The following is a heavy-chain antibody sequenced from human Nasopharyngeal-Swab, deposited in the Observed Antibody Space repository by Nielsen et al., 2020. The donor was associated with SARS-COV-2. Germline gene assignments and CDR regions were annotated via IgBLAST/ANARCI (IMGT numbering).Heavy chain of an antibody. J-gene: IGHJ4*02. V-gene: IGHV3-33*01. Sequence: GGSLRLCCAACGLTLSSYGMHWVRQAPGKGLEWVAVIWYDGSNKYYADSVKGRFTISRDNSKNTLYLQMNSLRAEDTAVYYCARGYIITKTDYYFDYWGQGTLVTVSS. CDR3: ARGYIITKTDYYFDY. D-gene: IGHD3-10*01. CDR2: IWYDGSNK. CDR1: GLTLSSYG.